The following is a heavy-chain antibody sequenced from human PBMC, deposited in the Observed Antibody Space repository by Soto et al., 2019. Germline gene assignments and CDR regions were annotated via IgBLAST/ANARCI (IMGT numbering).Heavy chain of an antibody. CDR3: ASYLWFGEFDAFDI. J-gene: IGHJ3*02. CDR2: IYYSGST. Sequence: SETLSLTCTVSGGSISSGGYYWSWIRQHPGKGLEWIGYIYYSGSTYYNPSLKSRVTISVDTSKNQFSLKLSSVTAADTAVYYCASYLWFGEFDAFDIWGQGTMVTVSS. CDR1: GGSISSGGYY. D-gene: IGHD3-10*01. V-gene: IGHV4-31*03.